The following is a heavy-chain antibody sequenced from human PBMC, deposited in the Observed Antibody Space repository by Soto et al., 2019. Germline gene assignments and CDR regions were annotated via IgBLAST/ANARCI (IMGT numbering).Heavy chain of an antibody. Sequence: QVQLQESGPGLVKPSQTLSLTCTVSGGSISSGGTGSYWTWIRQLPGKGLEWIGYIYYTGNTYYNPSLKRRPTISIDTSENQFPPKLTSVTAADTAVYFCASGHDAYKVRYWGQGTLVTVSS. D-gene: IGHD1-1*01. J-gene: IGHJ4*02. CDR1: GGSISSGGTGSY. CDR3: ASGHDAYKVRY. CDR2: IYYTGNT. V-gene: IGHV4-31*03.